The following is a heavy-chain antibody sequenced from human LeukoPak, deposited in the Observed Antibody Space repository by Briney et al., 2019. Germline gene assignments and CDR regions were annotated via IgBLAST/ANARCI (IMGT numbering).Heavy chain of an antibody. J-gene: IGHJ6*02. Sequence: GGSLGLSCAASGFTFDDYAMHWVRQAPGKGLEWVSGINWNSGGIRYADTVKGRFAISRDNAKNSLYLQVNSLRVEDTAFYYCAKGRSNYYYFAMDVWGQGTTVTVSS. CDR1: GFTFDDYA. CDR2: INWNSGGI. D-gene: IGHD3/OR15-3a*01. V-gene: IGHV3-9*01. CDR3: AKGRSNYYYFAMDV.